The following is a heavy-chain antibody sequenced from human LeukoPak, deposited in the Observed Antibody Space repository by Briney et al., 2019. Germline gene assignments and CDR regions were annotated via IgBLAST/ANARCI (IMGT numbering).Heavy chain of an antibody. CDR3: ARVLGLWYFDY. CDR2: ISWDGGST. CDR1: GFTFDDYA. V-gene: IGHV3-43D*03. D-gene: IGHD3/OR15-3a*01. Sequence: PGGSLRLSCAASGFTFDDYAMHWVRQAPGKGLEWVSLISWDGGSTYYADSVKGRFTISRDNSKNSLYLQMNSLRAEDTAVYYCARVLGLWYFDYWGQGTLVTVSS. J-gene: IGHJ4*02.